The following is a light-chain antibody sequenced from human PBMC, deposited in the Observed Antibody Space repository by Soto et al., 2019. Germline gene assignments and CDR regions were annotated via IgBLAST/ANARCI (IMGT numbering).Light chain of an antibody. CDR1: SSDIGHYDY. CDR3: CSLTTSHTYV. J-gene: IGLJ1*01. V-gene: IGLV2-14*03. Sequence: QSALTQPASVSGSPGQSITISCTGTSSDIGHYDYVSWYQQHPGKAPKLMIYHVTYRPSGVSNRYSGSKSGNSASLTISGLPADDAADYYCCSLTTSHTYVFGSGTKLTVL. CDR2: HVT.